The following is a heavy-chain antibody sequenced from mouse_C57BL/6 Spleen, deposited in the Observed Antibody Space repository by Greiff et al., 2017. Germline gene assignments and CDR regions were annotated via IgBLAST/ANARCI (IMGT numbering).Heavy chain of an antibody. V-gene: IGHV1-59*01. CDR3: ARGLLRTFDV. D-gene: IGHD1-1*01. J-gene: IGHJ1*03. CDR1: GYTFTSSW. Sequence: QVQLQQPGAELVRPGTSVKLSCKASGYTFTSSWMHWVKQRPGQGLEWIGVIDPSDSFTNYNQKFKGKATLTVDTSSSTAYMQLSSLTSEDSTVYYCARGLLRTFDVWGTGTTVTVSS. CDR2: IDPSDSFT.